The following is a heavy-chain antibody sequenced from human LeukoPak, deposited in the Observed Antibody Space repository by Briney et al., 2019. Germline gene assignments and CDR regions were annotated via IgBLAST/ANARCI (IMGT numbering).Heavy chain of an antibody. Sequence: ASVKVSCKASGYTFTSYGISWVRQAPGQGLEWMGWISAYNGNTNYAQKLQGRVAMTTDTSTSTAYMELRSLRSDDTAVYHCARRPKGGRGYSGYDNYYYYYGMDVWGQGTTVTVSS. V-gene: IGHV1-18*01. D-gene: IGHD5-12*01. CDR3: ARRPKGGRGYSGYDNYYYYYGMDV. CDR2: ISAYNGNT. CDR1: GYTFTSYG. J-gene: IGHJ6*02.